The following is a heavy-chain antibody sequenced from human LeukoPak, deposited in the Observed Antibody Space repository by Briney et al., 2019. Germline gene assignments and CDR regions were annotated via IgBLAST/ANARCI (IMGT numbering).Heavy chain of an antibody. D-gene: IGHD6-13*01. V-gene: IGHV3-30-3*01. CDR1: GFTFSSHA. CDR2: ISYDGSNK. CDR3: ARRLYSSTWYEIDY. Sequence: GGSLRLYGAASGFTFSSHAMHWVRQAPGKGLEWVAVISYDGSNKYYADSVKGRFTISRDDSKNTVYLQMNSLRAEDTAVYYCARRLYSSTWYEIDYWGQGTLVTVSS. J-gene: IGHJ4*02.